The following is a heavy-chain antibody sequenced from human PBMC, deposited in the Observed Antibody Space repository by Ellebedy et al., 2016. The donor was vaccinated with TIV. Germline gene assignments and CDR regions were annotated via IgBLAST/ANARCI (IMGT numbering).Heavy chain of an antibody. Sequence: MPSETLSLTCTVSGDSISSSSYYWGWIRQSPGMGLEWIGCIFHIGRIFYNPSRKSRVSIALDTAKNQFSLKLSSVTAADTAIFYCVRHSTATTLGTWGQGALVTVSS. CDR1: GDSISSSSYY. D-gene: IGHD1-26*01. CDR2: IFHIGRI. J-gene: IGHJ5*02. CDR3: VRHSTATTLGT. V-gene: IGHV4-39*01.